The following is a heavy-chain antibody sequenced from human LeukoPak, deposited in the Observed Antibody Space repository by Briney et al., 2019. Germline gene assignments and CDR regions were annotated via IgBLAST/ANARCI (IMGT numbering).Heavy chain of an antibody. CDR2: IDTYRGST. CDR1: GYTFISYG. Sequence: GASVKVSCKASGYTFISYGVSWVRQAPGQGLEWMGWIDTYRGSTNYAENLQGRVTVTTDTSTSIVYMELRSLRSDDTAVYYCARPNTEATGYYFDYWGQGTLVTVSS. D-gene: IGHD1-1*01. V-gene: IGHV1-18*01. J-gene: IGHJ4*02. CDR3: ARPNTEATGYYFDY.